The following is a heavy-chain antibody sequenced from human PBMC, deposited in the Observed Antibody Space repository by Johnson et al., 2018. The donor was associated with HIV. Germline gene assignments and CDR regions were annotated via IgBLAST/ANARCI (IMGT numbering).Heavy chain of an antibody. CDR1: GFTFSSYA. CDR2: ISYDGSNK. D-gene: IGHD6-6*01. J-gene: IGHJ3*02. Sequence: VQLVESRGGVVQPGRSLRLSCAASGFTFSSYAMHWVRQAPGKGLEWVAVISYDGSNKYFADSVKGRFTISRDNSKNTLYLQMNSLRAEDTAMYYCATSGLTLGSSSSHAFDIWGQGTMVTVSS. CDR3: ATSGLTLGSSSSHAFDI. V-gene: IGHV3-30*04.